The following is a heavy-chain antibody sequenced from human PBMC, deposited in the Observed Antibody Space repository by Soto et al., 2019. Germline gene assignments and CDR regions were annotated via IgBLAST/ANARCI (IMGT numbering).Heavy chain of an antibody. CDR1: GFTFSSYG. CDR3: AREAGDYGLAFDI. D-gene: IGHD3-10*01. J-gene: IGHJ3*02. CDR2: IWYDGSNK. V-gene: IGHV3-33*01. Sequence: QVQLVESGGGVVQPGRSLRLSCAASGFTFSSYGMHWVRQAPGKGLEWVAVIWYDGSNKYYADSVKGRFTISRDNSKNTLYLQMNSLRAEDTAVYYCAREAGDYGLAFDIWGQGTMVTVSS.